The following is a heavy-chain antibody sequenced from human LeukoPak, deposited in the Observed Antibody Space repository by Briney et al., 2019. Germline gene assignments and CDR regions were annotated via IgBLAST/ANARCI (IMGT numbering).Heavy chain of an antibody. J-gene: IGHJ4*02. Sequence: PGGSLRLSCAVSGFTFSGYAMHWVRQAPGKGLEHVSTNNTDGGSTYYAKSVKGRFTISRDNSKNTLYLQMGSLRAEDMAVYYCARRERDGYNYFDYWGQGTLVTVSS. CDR1: GFTFSGYA. CDR2: NNTDGGST. D-gene: IGHD5-24*01. V-gene: IGHV3-64*01. CDR3: ARRERDGYNYFDY.